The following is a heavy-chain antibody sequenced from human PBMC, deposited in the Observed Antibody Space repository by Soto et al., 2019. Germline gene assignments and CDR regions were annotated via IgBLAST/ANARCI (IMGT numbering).Heavy chain of an antibody. CDR2: IIPIFGTA. CDR3: ARDKASVIRYFDWLPPPYGMDV. Sequence: SVKVSCKASGGTFSSYAISWVRQAPGQGLEWMGGIIPIFGTANYAQKFQGRVTITADESTSTAYMELSSLRSEDTAVYYCARDKASVIRYFDWLPPPYGMDVWGQGTTVTVSS. CDR1: GGTFSSYA. V-gene: IGHV1-69*13. D-gene: IGHD3-9*01. J-gene: IGHJ6*02.